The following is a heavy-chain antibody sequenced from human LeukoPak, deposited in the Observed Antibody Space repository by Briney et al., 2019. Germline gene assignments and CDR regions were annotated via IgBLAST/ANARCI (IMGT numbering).Heavy chain of an antibody. CDR1: GVSISSYF. CDR3: ARLKNYYDSSGYRPFDY. Sequence: PSETLSVTCTVSGVSISSYFWNWIRQPPGKGLEWIGYIYDSESTNYNPSLKSRVTISVDTSKNQFSLKLSSVTAADTAVYYCARLKNYYDSSGYRPFDYWGQGTLVTVSS. V-gene: IGHV4-59*12. D-gene: IGHD3-22*01. J-gene: IGHJ4*02. CDR2: IYDSEST.